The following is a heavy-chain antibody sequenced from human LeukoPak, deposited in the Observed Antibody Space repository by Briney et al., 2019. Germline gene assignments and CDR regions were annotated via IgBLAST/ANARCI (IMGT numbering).Heavy chain of an antibody. J-gene: IGHJ4*02. CDR3: ARVRQDYGDYYY. Sequence: PSETLSLTCTVSGGSISSGDYYWSWIRQPPRKGLESIGYIYYSGSTYYNPSLKSRVTISVDTSKNQFSLKLSSVTAADTAVYYCARVRQDYGDYYYWGQGTLVTVSS. CDR2: IYYSGST. V-gene: IGHV4-30-4*01. CDR1: GGSISSGDYY. D-gene: IGHD4-17*01.